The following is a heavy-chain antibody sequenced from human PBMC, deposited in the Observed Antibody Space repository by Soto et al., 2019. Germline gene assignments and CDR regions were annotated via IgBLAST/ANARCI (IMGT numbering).Heavy chain of an antibody. CDR2: ISGSGGST. V-gene: IGHV3-23*01. CDR3: AKAYYDFWSGPPIDY. J-gene: IGHJ4*02. Sequence: PGGSLRLSCAASGFTFSSYAMSWVRQAPGKGLEWVSAISGSGGSTYYADSVKGRFTISRDNSKNTLYLQMNSLRAEDTAVYYYAKAYYDFWSGPPIDYWGQGTLVTVSS. D-gene: IGHD3-3*01. CDR1: GFTFSSYA.